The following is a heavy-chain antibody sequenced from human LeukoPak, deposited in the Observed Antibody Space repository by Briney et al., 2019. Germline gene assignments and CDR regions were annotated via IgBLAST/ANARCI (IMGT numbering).Heavy chain of an antibody. CDR1: GGSISSGGYY. CDR3: ARGDCSSTSCQVDP. CDR2: IYHSGST. D-gene: IGHD2-2*01. J-gene: IGHJ5*02. Sequence: PSQTLSLTCTVSGGSISSGGYYWSWIRQPPGKGLEWIGYIYHSGSTYYNPSLKSRVTISVDRSKDQFSLKLSSVTAADTAVYYCARGDCSSTSCQVDPWGQGTLVTASS. V-gene: IGHV4-30-2*01.